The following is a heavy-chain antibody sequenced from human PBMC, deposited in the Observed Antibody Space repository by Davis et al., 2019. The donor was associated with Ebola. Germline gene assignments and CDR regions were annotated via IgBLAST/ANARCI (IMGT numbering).Heavy chain of an antibody. V-gene: IGHV4-34*01. CDR3: ARVAITMVQGVIDY. CDR2: INHSGST. Sequence: PGGSLRLSCAVYGGSFSGYYWSWIRQPPGKGLEWIGEINHSGSTNYNPSLKSRVTISVDTSKNQFSLKLSSVTAADTAVYYCARVAITMVQGVIDYWGQGTLVTVSS. J-gene: IGHJ4*02. D-gene: IGHD3-10*01. CDR1: GGSFSGYY.